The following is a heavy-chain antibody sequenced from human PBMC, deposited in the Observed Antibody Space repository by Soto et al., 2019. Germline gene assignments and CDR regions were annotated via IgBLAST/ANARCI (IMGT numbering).Heavy chain of an antibody. V-gene: IGHV3-23*01. CDR2: ISSTGGST. D-gene: IGHD3-10*01. J-gene: IGHJ4*02. Sequence: GGSLRLSCAASGFTFSSYAMSWVRQAPEKGLEWVSAISSTGGSTYYTDSVKGRFTISRDNSKNTLYLQMNTLRAEDTAVYYCASAFYGSGSAHCFDLWGQGTLVTVSS. CDR3: ASAFYGSGSAHCFDL. CDR1: GFTFSSYA.